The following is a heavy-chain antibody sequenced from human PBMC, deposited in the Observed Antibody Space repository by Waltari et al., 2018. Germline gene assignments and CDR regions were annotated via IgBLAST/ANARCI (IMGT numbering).Heavy chain of an antibody. V-gene: IGHV3-9*01. J-gene: IGHJ4*02. CDR3: AKDGGDGYNTRGFDY. Sequence: EVQLVESGGGLVQPGRSLRLSCAASGFTFDDYAMHGVRQAPGKGLEGVSGINWKSGNIAYADSVKGRFTISRDNAKNSLYLQMNSLRAEDTALYYCAKDGGDGYNTRGFDYWGQGTLVTVSS. D-gene: IGHD3-16*01. CDR1: GFTFDDYA. CDR2: INWKSGNI.